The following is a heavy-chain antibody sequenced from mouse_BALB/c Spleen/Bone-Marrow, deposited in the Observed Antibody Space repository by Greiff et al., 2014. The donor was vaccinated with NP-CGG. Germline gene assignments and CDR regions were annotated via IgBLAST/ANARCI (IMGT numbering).Heavy chain of an antibody. CDR3: ARPHYYGYGY. J-gene: IGHJ2*01. Sequence: VQLQQSGPELVKPGASVKISCKASGYTFTDYNMHWVKQSHGKSLEWIGYIYPYNGVTGYNQKFKSKATLTVDNFSTTAYMELRSLTSEDSAVYYCARPHYYGYGYWGQGTTLTVSS. CDR2: IYPYNGVT. D-gene: IGHD1-2*01. V-gene: IGHV1S29*02. CDR1: GYTFTDYN.